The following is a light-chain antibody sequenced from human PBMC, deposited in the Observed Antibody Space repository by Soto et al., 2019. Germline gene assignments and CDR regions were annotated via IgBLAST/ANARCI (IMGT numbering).Light chain of an antibody. CDR3: QQYNSWPPLT. Sequence: EIVMTQSPATVSVSPGERATLSCRASQNVNSNLAWYQQKPGQPPRLLIYGAYTRATGVPARFSGSGSGTEFTPTINSLQYEDFVVYYCQQYNSWPPLTFGGGTKVEIK. J-gene: IGKJ4*01. CDR2: GAY. CDR1: QNVNSN. V-gene: IGKV3-15*01.